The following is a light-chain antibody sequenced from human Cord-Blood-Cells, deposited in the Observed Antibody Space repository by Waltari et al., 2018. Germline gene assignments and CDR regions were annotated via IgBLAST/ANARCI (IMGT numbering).Light chain of an antibody. J-gene: IGLJ3*02. CDR3: CSYAGSSTFDWV. V-gene: IGLV2-23*02. Sequence: QPALTQPASVFGSPGQSIPISCTGTSSDVGSYNLVSWYQQHPGKAPKLMIYEVSKRPSGVSNRFSGSKSGNTASLTISGLQAEDEADYYCCSYAGSSTFDWVFGGGTKLTVL. CDR1: SSDVGSYNL. CDR2: EVS.